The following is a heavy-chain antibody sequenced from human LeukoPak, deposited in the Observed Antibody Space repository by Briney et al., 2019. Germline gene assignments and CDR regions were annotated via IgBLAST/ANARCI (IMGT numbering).Heavy chain of an antibody. J-gene: IGHJ6*03. V-gene: IGHV4-34*01. CDR3: ARGPYSSSWYRGYYYYMDV. CDR1: GGSFSGYY. Sequence: SETLSLTCAVYGGSFSGYYWSWIRQPPGKGLEWIGDINHSGSTNYNPSLKSRVTISVDTSKNQFSLKLSSVTAADTAVYYCARGPYSSSWYRGYYYYMDVWGKGTTVTVSS. D-gene: IGHD6-13*01. CDR2: INHSGST.